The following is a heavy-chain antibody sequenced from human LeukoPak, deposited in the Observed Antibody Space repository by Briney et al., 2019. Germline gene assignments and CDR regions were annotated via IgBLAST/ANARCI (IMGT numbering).Heavy chain of an antibody. D-gene: IGHD7-27*01. CDR2: ISGSGGST. J-gene: IGHJ4*02. CDR3: AKPDFVLGISLAY. CDR1: GFTFSSYA. V-gene: IGHV3-23*01. Sequence: PGGSLRLSCAASGFTFSSYAMSWVRQAPGKGLEWVSAISGSGGSTYYADSVKGRFTISRDNSKNTLHLQINSLRAEDTAVYYCAKPDFVLGISLAYWGQGTLVTVSS.